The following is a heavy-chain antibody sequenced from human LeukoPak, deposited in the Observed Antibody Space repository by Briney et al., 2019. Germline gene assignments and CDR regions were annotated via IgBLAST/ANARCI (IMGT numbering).Heavy chain of an antibody. CDR3: AKQGTVYYDSSGYYPFDNKYFQH. J-gene: IGHJ1*01. D-gene: IGHD3-22*01. CDR2: ISSSSSYI. V-gene: IGHV3-21*01. CDR1: GFTFSSYS. Sequence: PRGSLRLSCAASGFTFSSYSMNWVRQAPGKGLEWVSSISSSSSYIYYADSVKGRFTISRDNAKNSLYLQMNSLRAEDTAVYYCAKQGTVYYDSSGYYPFDNKYFQHWGQGTLVTVSS.